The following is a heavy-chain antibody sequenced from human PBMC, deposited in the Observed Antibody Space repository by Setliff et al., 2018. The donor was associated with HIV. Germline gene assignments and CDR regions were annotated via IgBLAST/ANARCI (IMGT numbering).Heavy chain of an antibody. CDR3: AKLLPAADMAREIDS. J-gene: IGHJ4*02. V-gene: IGHV4-39*01. CDR2: FYYSGSS. D-gene: IGHD2-2*01. Sequence: SETLSLTCTVSGDSISRRIYYWGWIRQPPGKGLEWIGNFYYSGSSHYNPSLKSRVTISVDTSKSQFSLKLISVSAADTAVYYCAKLLPAADMAREIDSWGQGTLVTVSS. CDR1: GDSISRRIYY.